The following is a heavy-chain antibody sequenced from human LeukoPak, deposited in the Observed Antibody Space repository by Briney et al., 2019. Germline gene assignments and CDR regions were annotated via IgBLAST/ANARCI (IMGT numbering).Heavy chain of an antibody. CDR2: IYYSGST. Sequence: SETLSLTCTVSGGSISSYYWSWIRQPPGKGLEWIGYIYYSGSTNYNPSLKSRVTISVDTSKNQFSLKLSSVTAADTAVYYCARENTYYYDSSGYYLGNAFDIWGQGTMVTVSS. J-gene: IGHJ3*02. V-gene: IGHV4-59*01. D-gene: IGHD3-22*01. CDR1: GGSISSYY. CDR3: ARENTYYYDSSGYYLGNAFDI.